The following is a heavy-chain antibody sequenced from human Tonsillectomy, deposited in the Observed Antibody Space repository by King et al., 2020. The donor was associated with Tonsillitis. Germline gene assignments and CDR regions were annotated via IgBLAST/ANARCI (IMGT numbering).Heavy chain of an antibody. D-gene: IGHD6-19*01. V-gene: IGHV3-23*04. Sequence: VQLVESGGGLVQPGGSLRLSCAASGFTFSSYAMNWVRQAPGKGLECVSVISSSGGSTYYADSVKGRFTISRDNSKNTLYLQMNSLRAEDTAVYYCAKGDTAVSGASDYWGQGTPVTVSS. CDR1: GFTFSSYA. J-gene: IGHJ4*02. CDR2: ISSSGGST. CDR3: AKGDTAVSGASDY.